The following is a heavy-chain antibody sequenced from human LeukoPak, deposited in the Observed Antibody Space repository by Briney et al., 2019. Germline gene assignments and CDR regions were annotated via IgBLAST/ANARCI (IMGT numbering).Heavy chain of an antibody. CDR1: GGSINSGSYY. CDR2: FFYTGRN. V-gene: IGHV4-39*07. D-gene: IGHD3-22*01. Sequence: SETLSLTCAVSGGSINSGSYYWGWVRQPPGKGLEWIGSFFYTGRNYHYNPSLRSRVSFSIDTSNKQFSLKLTSVTAADTAIYYCMRDGDNSAYLTHGPFDFWGQGILVAVSS. J-gene: IGHJ4*02. CDR3: MRDGDNSAYLTHGPFDF.